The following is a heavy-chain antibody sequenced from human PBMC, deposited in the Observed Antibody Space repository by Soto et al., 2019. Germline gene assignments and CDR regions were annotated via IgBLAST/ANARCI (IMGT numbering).Heavy chain of an antibody. V-gene: IGHV3-21*01. Sequence: GGSLRLSXAASGFTFSSYSMNWVRQAPGEGLEWVSSISSSSSYIYYADSVKGRFTISRDNAKNSLYLQMNSLRAEDTAVYYCARDRLFAFDYWGQGTLVTVSS. CDR2: ISSSSSYI. CDR1: GFTFSSYS. D-gene: IGHD3-22*01. CDR3: ARDRLFAFDY. J-gene: IGHJ4*02.